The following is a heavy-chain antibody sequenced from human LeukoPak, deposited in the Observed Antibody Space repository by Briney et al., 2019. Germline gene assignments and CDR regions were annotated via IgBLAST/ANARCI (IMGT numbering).Heavy chain of an antibody. CDR2: IIHSGST. CDR3: ARGTGVVLGRFDP. V-gene: IGHV4-34*01. D-gene: IGHD7-27*01. CDR1: GGSFSGYY. J-gene: IGHJ5*02. Sequence: PSETLSLTCAVYGGSFSGYYWSWIRKPPGKGLEWIGEIIHSGSTNYNASLKSRVTISVDTSKNQFSLKLSSVTAADTAVYYCARGTGVVLGRFDPWGQGTLVTVSS.